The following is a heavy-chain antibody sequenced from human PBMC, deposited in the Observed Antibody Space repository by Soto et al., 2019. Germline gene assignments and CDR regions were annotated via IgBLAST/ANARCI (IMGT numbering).Heavy chain of an antibody. CDR3: VKDLYRSSTMPCLDH. Sequence: GGSLRLSCEASVFVFNHYGMSWVRQAPGKGLKWVSSISDSAASTFYADSVRGRFTISRDNSKNTLYLQMNSLRPEDAAMYYCVKDLYRSSTMPCLDHWGQGA. CDR1: VFVFNHYG. J-gene: IGHJ4*02. D-gene: IGHD1-1*01. CDR2: ISDSAAST. V-gene: IGHV3-23*01.